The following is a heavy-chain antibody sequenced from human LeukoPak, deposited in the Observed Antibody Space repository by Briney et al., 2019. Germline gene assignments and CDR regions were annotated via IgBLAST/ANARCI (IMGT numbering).Heavy chain of an antibody. CDR2: MNPNRGNT. CDR3: ARGSTGSQLRFLEWLSGYYYMDV. Sequence: ASVKVSCKASGYTFTSYDINWVRQATGQGLEWMGWMNPNRGNTGYAQKFQGRVTMTRNTSISTAYMELSSLRSEDTAVYYCARGSTGSQLRFLEWLSGYYYMDVWGKGTTVTVSS. J-gene: IGHJ6*03. D-gene: IGHD3-3*01. CDR1: GYTFTSYD. V-gene: IGHV1-8*01.